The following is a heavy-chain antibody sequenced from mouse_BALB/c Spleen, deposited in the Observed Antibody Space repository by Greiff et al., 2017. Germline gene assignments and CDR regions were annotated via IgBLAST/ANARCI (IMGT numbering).Heavy chain of an antibody. Sequence: EVKLVESGGGLVKPGGSLKLSCAASGFTFSSYAMSWVRQSPEKRLEWVAEISSGGSYTYYPDTVTGRFTISRDNAKNTLYLEMSSLRSEDTAMYYCARVYYGSSYRNYFDYWGQGTTLTVSS. J-gene: IGHJ2*01. CDR1: GFTFSSYA. V-gene: IGHV5-9-4*01. D-gene: IGHD1-1*01. CDR3: ARVYYGSSYRNYFDY. CDR2: ISSGGSYT.